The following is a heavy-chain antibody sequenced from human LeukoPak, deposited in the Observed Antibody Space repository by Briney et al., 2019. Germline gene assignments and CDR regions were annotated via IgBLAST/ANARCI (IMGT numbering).Heavy chain of an antibody. CDR3: ARGTYGSGFDY. CDR2: IISSGDTS. Sequence: GGSLRLSCAASGFTFRGYTMNWVRQAPGKGLEWVSSIISSGDTSYYTDSVKGRFTISRDNAKNSLYLQMNGLRDEDTAVYYCARGTYGSGFDYWGQGTLVTVSS. D-gene: IGHD3-10*01. J-gene: IGHJ4*02. CDR1: GFTFRGYT. V-gene: IGHV3-48*02.